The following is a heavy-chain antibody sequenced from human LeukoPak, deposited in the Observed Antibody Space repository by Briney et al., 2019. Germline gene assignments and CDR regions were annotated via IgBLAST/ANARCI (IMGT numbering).Heavy chain of an antibody. D-gene: IGHD3-9*01. Sequence: SETLSLTCAVSGYSISSGYYWGWIRQPPGKGLEWIGSIYHSGSTYYNPSLKSRVTISVDTSKNQFSLKLSSVTAADTAVYYCARDSPDDILTGYYISYFDYWGQGTLVTVSS. CDR2: IYHSGST. V-gene: IGHV4-38-2*02. CDR3: ARDSPDDILTGYYISYFDY. J-gene: IGHJ4*02. CDR1: GYSISSGYY.